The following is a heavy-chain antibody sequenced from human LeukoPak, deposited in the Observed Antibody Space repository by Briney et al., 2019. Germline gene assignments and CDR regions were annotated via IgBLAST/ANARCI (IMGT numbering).Heavy chain of an antibody. CDR2: INHSGST. CDR1: GGSFSGYY. D-gene: IGHD1-26*01. CDR3: ARGGIGRTGYFDY. J-gene: IGHJ4*02. V-gene: IGHV4-34*01. Sequence: SETLSLTCAVYGGSFSGYYWSWIRQPPGKGLEWIGEINHSGSTNYNPSLKSRVTILVDTSKNQFSLKLSSVTAADTAVYYCARGGIGRTGYFDYWGQGTLVTVSS.